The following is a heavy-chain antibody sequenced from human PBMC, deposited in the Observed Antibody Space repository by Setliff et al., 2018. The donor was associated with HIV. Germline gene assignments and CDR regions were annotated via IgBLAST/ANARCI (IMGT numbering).Heavy chain of an antibody. Sequence: PSETLSLTCSVSGGSISSLYWSWIRQPPGKGLEWIGSIHYSGTTNYNPSLKSRLTISIDTSKTQFSLKLSSLTAADTAVYYCARHGLLWFGAGYNWFDPWGQGTLVTVSS. CDR3: ARHGLLWFGAGYNWFDP. CDR2: IHYSGTT. V-gene: IGHV4-59*11. J-gene: IGHJ5*02. D-gene: IGHD3-10*01. CDR1: GGSISSLY.